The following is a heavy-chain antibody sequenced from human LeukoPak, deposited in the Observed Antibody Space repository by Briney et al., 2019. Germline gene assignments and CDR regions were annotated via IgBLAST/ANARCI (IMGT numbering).Heavy chain of an antibody. D-gene: IGHD3-22*01. J-gene: IGHJ4*02. CDR3: ARMAGDSSGYYFDY. Sequence: SETLSLTCTVSSGSVNSYYWSWIRQPPGKGLEWIGYIYYSGSTNYNPSLKSRVTISVDKSKNQFSLKLSSVTAADTAVYYCARMAGDSSGYYFDYWGQGTLVTVSS. CDR2: IYYSGST. V-gene: IGHV4-59*02. CDR1: SGSVNSYY.